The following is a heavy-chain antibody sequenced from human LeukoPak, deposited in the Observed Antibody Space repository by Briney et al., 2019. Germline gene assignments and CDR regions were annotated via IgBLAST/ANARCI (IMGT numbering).Heavy chain of an antibody. V-gene: IGHV1-69*05. Sequence: SVKVSCKASGGTFSSYAISWVRQAPGQGLEWMGRIIPIFGTANYAQKFQGRVTITTDESTSTAYMALSSLRSEDTAVYYCARASYYYDSSGYYIDAFDIWGQGTMVTVSS. CDR1: GGTFSSYA. CDR3: ARASYYYDSSGYYIDAFDI. J-gene: IGHJ3*02. CDR2: IIPIFGTA. D-gene: IGHD3-22*01.